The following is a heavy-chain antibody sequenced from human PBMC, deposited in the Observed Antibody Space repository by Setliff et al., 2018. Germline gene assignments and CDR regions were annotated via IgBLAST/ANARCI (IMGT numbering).Heavy chain of an antibody. J-gene: IGHJ6*03. D-gene: IGHD3-22*01. CDR3: ARMPTSGYYASPKYYMDV. V-gene: IGHV3-74*01. CDR2: INSDGSGT. Sequence: GGSLRLSCAASGFTFNTYWMHWVRQAPGKGLVWSSHINSDGSGTSYADSVKGRFTISRDNAKNALYLQMNSLRAEDTAVYFCARMPTSGYYASPKYYMDVWGKGTTVTVSS. CDR1: GFTFNTYW.